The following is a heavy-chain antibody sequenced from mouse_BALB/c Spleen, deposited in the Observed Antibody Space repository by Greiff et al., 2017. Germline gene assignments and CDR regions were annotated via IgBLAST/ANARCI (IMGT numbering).Heavy chain of an antibody. CDR2: INPSTGYT. Sequence: QVQLQQSGAELAKPGASVKMSCKASGYTFTSYWMHWVKQRPGQGLEWIGYINPSTGYTEYNQKFKDKATLTADKSSSTAYMQLSSLTSEDSAVYYCARCLRDACAYWGQGTLGTVSA. J-gene: IGHJ3*01. V-gene: IGHV1-7*01. CDR3: ARCLRDACAY. CDR1: GYTFTSYW. D-gene: IGHD2-12*01.